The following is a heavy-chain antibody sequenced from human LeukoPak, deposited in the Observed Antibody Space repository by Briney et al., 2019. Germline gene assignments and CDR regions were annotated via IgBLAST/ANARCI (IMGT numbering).Heavy chain of an antibody. CDR3: ARGDSSGYYSFDY. CDR1: GYTFTSYA. D-gene: IGHD3-22*01. Sequence: ASVKVSCKASGYTFTSYAMNWVRQAPGQGLEWMGWINTSTGNPTYARGFTGRFVFSLDTSVSTAYLQISSLKAEDTAVYYCARGDSSGYYSFDYWGQGTLVTVSS. CDR2: INTSTGNP. V-gene: IGHV7-4-1*02. J-gene: IGHJ4*02.